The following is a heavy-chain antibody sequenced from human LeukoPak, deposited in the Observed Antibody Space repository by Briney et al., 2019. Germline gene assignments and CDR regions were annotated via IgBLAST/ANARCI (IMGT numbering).Heavy chain of an antibody. J-gene: IGHJ4*02. CDR2: IYTSGST. CDR3: ARELYDSSGYYLYYFDY. Sequence: SETLSLTCTVSGGSISSYYWSWIRQPAGKGLEWIGRIYTSGSTNYNPSLKSRVTMSVDTSKNQFSLKLSSVIAADTAVYYCARELYDSSGYYLYYFDYWGQGTLVTVSS. D-gene: IGHD3-22*01. V-gene: IGHV4-4*07. CDR1: GGSISSYY.